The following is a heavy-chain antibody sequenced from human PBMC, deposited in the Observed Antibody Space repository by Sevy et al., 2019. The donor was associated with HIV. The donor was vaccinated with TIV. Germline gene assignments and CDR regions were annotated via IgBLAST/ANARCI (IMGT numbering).Heavy chain of an antibody. V-gene: IGHV3-48*03. CDR3: ARNGGAYDTGFDP. CDR1: GFTFSNYE. Sequence: QLGGSLRLSCAASGFTFSNYEMNWVRQAPGKGLEWVSQITSSGSSIYYADSVKGRFTISRDNAKNSLYLQMNSLRVEDTAVYYCARNGGAYDTGFDPWGQGTLVTVSS. D-gene: IGHD3-22*01. J-gene: IGHJ5*02. CDR2: ITSSGSSI.